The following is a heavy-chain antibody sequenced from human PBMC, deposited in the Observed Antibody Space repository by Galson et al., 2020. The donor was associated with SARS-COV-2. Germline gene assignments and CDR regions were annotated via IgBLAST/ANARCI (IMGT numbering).Heavy chain of an antibody. Sequence: GESLKISCAASGFTFSSAWMNWVRQAPGKGLEWVGRIKSNNDGGTRDYAAPVKGRFTISRDDSKDTLYLQMSSLKTEDTAVYYCSSSAYDSNGIEAFDIWGQGTKVTVS. J-gene: IGHJ3*02. CDR2: IKSNNDGGTR. V-gene: IGHV3-15*01. CDR1: GFTFSSAW. D-gene: IGHD3-22*01. CDR3: SSSAYDSNGIEAFDI.